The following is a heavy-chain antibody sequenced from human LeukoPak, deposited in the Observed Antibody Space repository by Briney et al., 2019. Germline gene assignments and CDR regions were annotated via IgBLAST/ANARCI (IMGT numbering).Heavy chain of an antibody. CDR3: ARRRDYGGNSGPFDY. CDR2: IYPGDSDT. J-gene: IGHJ4*02. CDR1: GYSFTSYW. Sequence: GESLKISCKGSGYSFTSYWIGWVRQMPGKGLGWMGIIYPGDSDTRYSPSLQGQVTISADKSISTAYLQWSSLKASDTAMYYCARRRDYGGNSGPFDYWGQGTLVTVSS. V-gene: IGHV5-51*01. D-gene: IGHD4-23*01.